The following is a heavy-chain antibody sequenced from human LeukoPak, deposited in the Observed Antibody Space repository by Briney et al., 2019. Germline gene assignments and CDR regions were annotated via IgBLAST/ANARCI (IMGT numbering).Heavy chain of an antibody. CDR3: AAGSGSSGYYYIY. CDR2: VTETGGAT. CDR1: GFTFSSYA. V-gene: IGHV3-23*01. D-gene: IGHD3-22*01. J-gene: IGHJ4*02. Sequence: GGSLRLSCAASGFTFSSYAMTWVRQAPGKGLEWVSSVTETGGATFYADSVKGQFTISRGNSKNTLYLQMNSLRAEDTAEYYCAAGSGSSGYYYIYWGQGTLVTVSS.